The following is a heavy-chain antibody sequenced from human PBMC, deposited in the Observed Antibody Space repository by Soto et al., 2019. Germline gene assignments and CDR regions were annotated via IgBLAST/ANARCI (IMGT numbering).Heavy chain of an antibody. CDR1: GYTFTSYG. V-gene: IGHV1-18*01. Sequence: QVQLVQSGAEVKKPGASVKVSCKASGYTFTSYGISWVRQAPGQGLEWMGWISAYNGNTNYAQKFQGRVTITADESTSTAYMELSSLRSEDTAVYYCARTSYGGPKGGLDYWGQGTLVTVSS. CDR3: ARTSYGGPKGGLDY. CDR2: ISAYNGNT. J-gene: IGHJ4*02. D-gene: IGHD4-17*01.